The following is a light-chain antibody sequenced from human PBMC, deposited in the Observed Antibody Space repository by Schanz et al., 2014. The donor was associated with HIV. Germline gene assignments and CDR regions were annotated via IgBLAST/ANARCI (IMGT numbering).Light chain of an antibody. CDR2: EVT. CDR1: SSDVGAYNY. J-gene: IGLJ2*01. CDR3: SSYAGSGNLGV. Sequence: QSALTQPPSASGSPGQSVTISCTGTSSDVGAYNYVSWYQQHPGKAPKLMIYEVTKRPSGVPDRFSGSKSGNTASLTVSGLQAEDEADYYCSSYAGSGNLGVFGGGTKLTV. V-gene: IGLV2-8*01.